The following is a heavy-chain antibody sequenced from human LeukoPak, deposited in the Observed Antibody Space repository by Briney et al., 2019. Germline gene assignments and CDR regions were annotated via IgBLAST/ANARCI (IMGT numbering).Heavy chain of an antibody. D-gene: IGHD6-25*01. Sequence: GGSLRLSCAASGFTFSSFWMTWVRQAPGKRLEYVANTKQDGTDKYYVGSVKGRFTISRDNAKNSLYLQMSSLRAEDTAAYYCARGRWGSGYYFDYWGQGTLVTVSS. CDR1: GFTFSSFW. J-gene: IGHJ4*02. V-gene: IGHV3-7*01. CDR3: ARGRWGSGYYFDY. CDR2: TKQDGTDK.